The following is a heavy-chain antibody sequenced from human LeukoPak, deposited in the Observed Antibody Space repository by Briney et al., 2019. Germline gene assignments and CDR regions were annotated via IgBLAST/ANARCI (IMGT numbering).Heavy chain of an antibody. CDR1: GYTFTGYY. CDR3: ARDYKGGLIRGVMDYGMDV. D-gene: IGHD3-10*01. Sequence: ASVKVSCKASGYTFTGYYMHWVRQAPGQGLEWMGWINPNSGGTNYAQKFQGWVAMTRDTSISTAYMELSRLRSDDTAVYYCARDYKGGLIRGVMDYGMDVWGQGTTVTVSS. CDR2: INPNSGGT. J-gene: IGHJ6*02. V-gene: IGHV1-2*04.